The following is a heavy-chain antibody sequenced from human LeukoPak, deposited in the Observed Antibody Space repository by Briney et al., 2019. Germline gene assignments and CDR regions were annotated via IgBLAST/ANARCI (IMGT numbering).Heavy chain of an antibody. Sequence: GESLKTSGKGSGYSFTSYWIGGLRQMPGKGLEWMGIIYPGDSKTRYSPSFEGQVTISADKSISTAYLQWSSLKASDTAMYYCARAHDSSGLDYWGQGTLVTVSS. V-gene: IGHV5-51*01. D-gene: IGHD3-22*01. CDR3: ARAHDSSGLDY. CDR1: GYSFTSYW. CDR2: IYPGDSKT. J-gene: IGHJ4*02.